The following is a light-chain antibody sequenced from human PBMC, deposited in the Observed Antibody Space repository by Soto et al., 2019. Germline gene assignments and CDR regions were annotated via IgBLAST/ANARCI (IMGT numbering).Light chain of an antibody. V-gene: IGLV1-44*01. CDR2: SNN. Sequence: SALTQPPSASGTPGQRGTISCSGSSSSSGSNTVNGYQQLPGTAPKLLIYSNNQEPSAGPDRFSVDKSRTSPSLAISGIQSEDEVDYYCAAWDDSLTGDVFGTGPKVNVL. CDR3: AAWDDSLTGDV. J-gene: IGLJ1*01. CDR1: SSSSGSNT.